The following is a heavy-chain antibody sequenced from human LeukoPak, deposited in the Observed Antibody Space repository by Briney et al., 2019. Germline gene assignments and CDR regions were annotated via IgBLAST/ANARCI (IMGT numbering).Heavy chain of an antibody. Sequence: GGSLRLSCVVSGFTFSTYDMHWVRQAAGDRLEWVSSIHAADDTYYSDSVKGRFTISRENAKNLLYLQMNSLGVGDTAVYYCARGRCSSPSCSFRLHGLDIWGQGTMVTATS. CDR3: ARGRCSSPSCSFRLHGLDI. D-gene: IGHD2-2*01. CDR2: IHAADDT. V-gene: IGHV3-13*04. J-gene: IGHJ3*02. CDR1: GFTFSTYD.